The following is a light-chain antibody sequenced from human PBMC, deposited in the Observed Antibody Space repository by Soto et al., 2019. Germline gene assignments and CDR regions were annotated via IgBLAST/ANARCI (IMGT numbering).Light chain of an antibody. CDR2: EVS. J-gene: IGLJ1*01. Sequence: QSVLTQPACVSGSPGQASTMSCTGTSSDVGAHNFVSWYQQHPGKAPKLMIYEVSNRPSGVSDRFSGSKSGNTASLTISGLQAEDEADYYCNSYTNTAARVFGTGTKVTVL. CDR3: NSYTNTAARV. CDR1: SSDVGAHNF. V-gene: IGLV2-14*01.